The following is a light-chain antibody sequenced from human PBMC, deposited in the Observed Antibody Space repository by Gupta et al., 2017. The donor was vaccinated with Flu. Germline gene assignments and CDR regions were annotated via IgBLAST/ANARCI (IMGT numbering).Light chain of an antibody. V-gene: IGKV3-20*01. CDR3: QQFGTSPTWT. CDR2: GAS. CDR1: QRVISNY. J-gene: IGKJ1*01. Sequence: EIVLTQSPGTLSLSPGERATLSCRASQRVISNYLAWYQQKPGQAPRLLIYGASSRATGIPDRFSGSGSGTDFTLTISRLEPEDFAVYYCQQFGTSPTWTFGQGTKVEIK.